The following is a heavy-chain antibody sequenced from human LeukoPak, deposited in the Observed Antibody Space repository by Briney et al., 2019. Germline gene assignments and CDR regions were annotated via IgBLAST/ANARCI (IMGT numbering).Heavy chain of an antibody. CDR1: GFTFSTYS. CDR3: ARVLSLDYYYGLDV. Sequence: GGSLRLSCAASGFTFSTYSMNWVRQAPGKGLEWVSSVSTGSSYIYYADSVNGRFTISRDNAKNSLYLQMNSLRAEDTAVYYCARVLSLDYYYGLDVWGQGTTVTVSS. V-gene: IGHV3-21*01. J-gene: IGHJ6*02. CDR2: VSTGSSYI.